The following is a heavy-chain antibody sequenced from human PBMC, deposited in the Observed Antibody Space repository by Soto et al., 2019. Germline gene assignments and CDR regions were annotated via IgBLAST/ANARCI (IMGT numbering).Heavy chain of an antibody. Sequence: QVQLQESGPGLVKPSQTLSLTCTVSGGSISSGDYYWSWIRQPPGKGLEWIGYIYYSGSTYYNPSLKSRVTIPVDTSKNQFSLKLSSVTAADTAVYYCGAGVMITFGGVIVDYWGQGTLVTVSS. J-gene: IGHJ4*02. V-gene: IGHV4-30-4*01. CDR1: GGSISSGDYY. CDR2: IYYSGST. D-gene: IGHD3-16*02. CDR3: GAGVMITFGGVIVDY.